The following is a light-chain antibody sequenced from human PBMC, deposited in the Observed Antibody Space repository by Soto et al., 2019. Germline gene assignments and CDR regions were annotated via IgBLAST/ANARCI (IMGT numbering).Light chain of an antibody. CDR2: GGS. Sequence: EIVLTQSPGTVSLSPGERATLSCRASENIRNTYLAWFQQRPGQAPRLLIYGGSRRATGITDRFTGSGSRTDFTLTISSLQAEDVAVYYCQQYYSPPWTFGQGTKVDI. CDR1: ENIRNTY. V-gene: IGKV3-20*01. J-gene: IGKJ1*01. CDR3: QQYYSPPWT.